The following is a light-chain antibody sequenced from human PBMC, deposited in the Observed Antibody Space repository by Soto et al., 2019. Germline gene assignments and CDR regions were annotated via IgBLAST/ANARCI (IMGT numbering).Light chain of an antibody. CDR1: SSDVGGYNY. J-gene: IGLJ2*01. CDR3: ASYTVSGTLI. CDR2: EVS. Sequence: QSALTQPPSASGSPGQSVTISCTGTSSDVGGYNYVSWYRQHPDRAPRLLIYEVSNRPSGISDRFSGSRSGNTASLTISGLQADDEADYYGASYTVSGTLIFGGGTKLTVL. V-gene: IGLV2-14*01.